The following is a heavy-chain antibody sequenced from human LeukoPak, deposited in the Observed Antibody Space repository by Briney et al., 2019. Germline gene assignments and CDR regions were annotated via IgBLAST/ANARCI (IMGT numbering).Heavy chain of an antibody. V-gene: IGHV3-7*05. CDR2: IKQDGSDK. CDR1: GFTFSSYW. D-gene: IGHD1-26*01. CDR3: AKVWRGNYRDAFDI. Sequence: PGGSLRLSCAASGFTFSSYWMSWVRQAPGKGLEWVANIKQDGSDKYYVDSVKGRFTISRDNAKNSLYLQMNSLRAEDTADTAVYYCAKVWRGNYRDAFDIWGQGTMVTVSP. J-gene: IGHJ3*02.